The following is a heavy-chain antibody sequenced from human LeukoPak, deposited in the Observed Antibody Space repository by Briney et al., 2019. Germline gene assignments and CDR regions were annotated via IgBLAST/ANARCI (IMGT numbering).Heavy chain of an antibody. D-gene: IGHD2/OR15-2a*01. CDR3: AQSRIEVLGTGAFDI. Sequence: QPGGSLRLSCAASGFTFSSYAMSWVRQAPGKGLEWVSSVLSGGNTYYSDSVQGRFTISRDNSMNTLYLQMNSLRADDTAVYYCAQSRIEVLGTGAFDIWGQGTLVTVSS. CDR2: VLSGGNT. J-gene: IGHJ3*02. V-gene: IGHV3-23*01. CDR1: GFTFSSYA.